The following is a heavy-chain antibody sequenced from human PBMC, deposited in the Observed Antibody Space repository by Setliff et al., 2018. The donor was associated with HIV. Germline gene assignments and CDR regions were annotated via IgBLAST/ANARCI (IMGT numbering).Heavy chain of an antibody. V-gene: IGHV3-48*02. CDR3: VKTYRTWSTPEYYFDF. J-gene: IGHJ4*02. Sequence: PGGSLRLSCAASGFMFSSHGMNWVRQAPGKGLEWVSYISSDSRTAFHADSIKGRFHISRDNAKNSLFLEMNSLRDEDTAIYYCVKTYRTWSTPEYYFDFWGQGTLVTVSS. D-gene: IGHD4-4*01. CDR2: ISSDSRTA. CDR1: GFMFSSHG.